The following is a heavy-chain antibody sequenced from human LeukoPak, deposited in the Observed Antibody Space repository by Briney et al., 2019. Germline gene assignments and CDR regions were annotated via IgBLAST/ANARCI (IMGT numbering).Heavy chain of an antibody. Sequence: GGSLRLSCAASGFTLSDYYMSWIRQAPGKGLEWVSYISSSGSTIYYADSVKGRFTISRDNAKNSLYLQMNSLRAEDTAVYYCARDRRMATITGWFDPWGQGTLVTVSS. CDR1: GFTLSDYY. V-gene: IGHV3-11*01. CDR2: ISSSGSTI. D-gene: IGHD5-24*01. CDR3: ARDRRMATITGWFDP. J-gene: IGHJ5*02.